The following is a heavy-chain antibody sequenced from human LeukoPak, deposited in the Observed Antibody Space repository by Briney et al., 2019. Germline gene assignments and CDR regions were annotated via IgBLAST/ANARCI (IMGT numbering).Heavy chain of an antibody. CDR3: ARASYDYVWGSYLDNWFDP. J-gene: IGHJ5*02. CDR2: INPNSGGT. Sequence: ASVKVSCKASGYTFTGYYMHWVRQAPGQGLEWMGWINPNSGGTNYAQKFQGWVTMTRDTSISTAYMELSRLRSDDTAVYYCARASYDYVWGSYLDNWFDPWGQGTLVTVSS. CDR1: GYTFTGYY. V-gene: IGHV1-2*04. D-gene: IGHD3-16*02.